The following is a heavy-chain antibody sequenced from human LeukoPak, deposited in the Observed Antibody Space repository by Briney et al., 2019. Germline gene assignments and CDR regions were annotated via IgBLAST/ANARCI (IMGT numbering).Heavy chain of an antibody. CDR1: GGSISSYY. J-gene: IGHJ4*02. CDR3: ARQVDGSGPQYYFDY. D-gene: IGHD6-19*01. Sequence: SETLSLTCTVSGGSISSYYWSWIRQPAGKGLEWIGRIYTSGSTNYDPSLKSRVTMSVDTSKNQFSLKLSSVTAADTAVYYCARQVDGSGPQYYFDYWGQGTLVTVSS. CDR2: IYTSGST. V-gene: IGHV4-4*07.